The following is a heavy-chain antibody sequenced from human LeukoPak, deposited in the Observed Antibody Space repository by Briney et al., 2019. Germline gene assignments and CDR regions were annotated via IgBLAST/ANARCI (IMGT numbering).Heavy chain of an antibody. D-gene: IGHD5-18*01. CDR3: ARGIGYSYGTGGLDY. CDR2: INPNSGGT. CDR1: GYTFTGYY. J-gene: IGHJ4*02. Sequence: ASVKVSCKASGYTFTGYYMHWVRQAPGQGLEWMGWINPNSGGTNYAQKFQGRVTMTRDTSISTAYMELSRLRSDDTAVYYCARGIGYSYGTGGLDYWGQGTLVTVSS. V-gene: IGHV1-2*02.